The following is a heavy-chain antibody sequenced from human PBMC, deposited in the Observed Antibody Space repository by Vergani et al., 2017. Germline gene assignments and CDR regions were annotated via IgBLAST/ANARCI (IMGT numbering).Heavy chain of an antibody. D-gene: IGHD6-19*01. V-gene: IGHV3-66*02. CDR1: GFTVSSNY. CDR2: IYSGGST. J-gene: IGHJ4*02. CDR3: ARSSTHSSGWDLDY. Sequence: EVQLVESGGGLVQPGGSLRLSCAASGFTVSSNYMSWVRQAPGKGLEWVSVIYSGGSTYYADSVNGRFTISRDNSKNTLYLQMNSLRAEDTAVYYCARSSTHSSGWDLDYWGQGTLVTVSS.